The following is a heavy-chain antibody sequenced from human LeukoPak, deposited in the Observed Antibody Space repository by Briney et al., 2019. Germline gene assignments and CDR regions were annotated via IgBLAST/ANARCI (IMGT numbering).Heavy chain of an antibody. CDR3: AGGQGWHFDL. Sequence: PGGSLRLSCAATGISLSSLWMSWFRQAPGQGLEWVADIRQDGSDEHYVASVKGRFTISRDRTSLFLQMNSLRAEDTAIYYCAGGQGWHFDLWGRGTLITVSS. J-gene: IGHJ2*01. D-gene: IGHD2-15*01. CDR2: IRQDGSDE. CDR1: GISLSSLW. V-gene: IGHV3-7*01.